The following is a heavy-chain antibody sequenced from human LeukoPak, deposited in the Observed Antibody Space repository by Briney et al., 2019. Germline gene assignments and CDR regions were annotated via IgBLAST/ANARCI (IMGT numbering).Heavy chain of an antibody. Sequence: SETLSLTCTVSGYSISSGYYWGWIRQPPGKGLEWIGSIYHSGSTYYNPSLKSRVTISVDTSKNQFSLKLSSVTAADTAVYYCARDARYYYDSSGYYATFDYWGQGTLVTVSS. V-gene: IGHV4-38-2*02. CDR1: GYSISSGYY. CDR2: IYHSGST. J-gene: IGHJ4*02. CDR3: ARDARYYYDSSGYYATFDY. D-gene: IGHD3-22*01.